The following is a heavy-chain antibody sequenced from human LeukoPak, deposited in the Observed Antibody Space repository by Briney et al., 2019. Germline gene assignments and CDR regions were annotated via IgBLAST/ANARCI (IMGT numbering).Heavy chain of an antibody. J-gene: IGHJ4*02. Sequence: SGGSLRLSCAASGFTFSVYYMFWVRQAPGKGLVWVSSISPDATSSKYADFVEGRFTISRDNAKNTLYLQLNSLRVEDAAVYYCATGYRSAYSWDSWGQGTLVTVSS. CDR3: ATGYRSAYSWDS. V-gene: IGHV3-74*03. CDR2: ISPDATSS. D-gene: IGHD5-12*01. CDR1: GFTFSVYY.